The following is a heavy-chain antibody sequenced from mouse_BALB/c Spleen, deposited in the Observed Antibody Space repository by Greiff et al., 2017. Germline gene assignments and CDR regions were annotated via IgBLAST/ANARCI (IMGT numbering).Heavy chain of an antibody. J-gene: IGHJ4*01. CDR3: ARHGGEVRRTFYAMDY. CDR2: ISSGGSYT. D-gene: IGHD2-14*01. CDR1: GFTFSSYG. Sequence: EVKLQESGGDLVKPGGSLKLSCAASGFTFSSYGMSWVRQTPDKRLEWVATISSGGSYTYYPDSVKGRFTISRDNAKNTLYLQMSSLKSEDTAMYYCARHGGEVRRTFYAMDYWGQGTSVTVSS. V-gene: IGHV5-6*01.